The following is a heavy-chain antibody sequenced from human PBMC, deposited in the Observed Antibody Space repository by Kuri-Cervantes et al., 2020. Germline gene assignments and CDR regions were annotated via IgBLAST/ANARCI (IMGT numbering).Heavy chain of an antibody. Sequence: ASVKVSCNASGYTFTGYYMHWVRQAPGQGLEWMGWINPNSGGTNYAQKFQGRVTMTRDTSTRTVYMELSSRRSEDTAVYYCARLLGRGYWGQGTLVTVSS. V-gene: IGHV1-2*02. CDR2: INPNSGGT. CDR3: ARLLGRGY. CDR1: GYTFTGYY. J-gene: IGHJ4*02. D-gene: IGHD3-10*01.